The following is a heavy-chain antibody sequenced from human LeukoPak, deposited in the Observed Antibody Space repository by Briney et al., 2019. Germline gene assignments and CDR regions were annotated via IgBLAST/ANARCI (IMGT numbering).Heavy chain of an antibody. V-gene: IGHV3-7*03. J-gene: IGHJ3*02. CDR3: ARENYGGLDAFDI. Sequence: GGSLRLSCGASGFISSNYWINWVRQAPGKGLEWVANINHDGSMNYYVGSVKGRFSLSRDNATNSVSLQMNSLRAEDTAVYYCARENYGGLDAFDIWGQGTLVTVSS. CDR2: INHDGSMN. D-gene: IGHD4-23*01. CDR1: GFISSNYW.